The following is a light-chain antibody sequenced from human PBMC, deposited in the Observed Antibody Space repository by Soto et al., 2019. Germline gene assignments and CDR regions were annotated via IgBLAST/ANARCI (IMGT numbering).Light chain of an antibody. CDR2: DSS. CDR1: QDITNY. CDR3: QQFDSPPLT. V-gene: IGKV1-33*01. J-gene: IGKJ5*01. Sequence: DIQMTQSPSSLSASVGDRVTIICQASQDITNYLNWYQQKPGKAPKLLIHDSSNLETGVPSRIIGSGPGTYFSFTISSLQPEDIATYFCQQFDSPPLTFGQGTRLEIK.